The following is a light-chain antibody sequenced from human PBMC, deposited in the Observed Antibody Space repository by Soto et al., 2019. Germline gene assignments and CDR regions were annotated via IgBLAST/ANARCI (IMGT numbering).Light chain of an antibody. CDR2: EVS. J-gene: IGLJ1*01. Sequence: QAVVTQPASVSGSPGQSITISCTGTSSDVGGYKYVSWCQQHPGKAPKLLIYEVSNRPSGVSNRFSGSKSGNTASLTISGLQAEDEADYYCSSYTGSTYVFGTGTKLTVL. CDR3: SSYTGSTYV. V-gene: IGLV2-14*01. CDR1: SSDVGGYKY.